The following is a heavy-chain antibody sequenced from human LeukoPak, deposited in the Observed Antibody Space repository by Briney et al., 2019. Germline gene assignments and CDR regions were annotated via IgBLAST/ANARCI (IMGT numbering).Heavy chain of an antibody. V-gene: IGHV1-2*02. CDR3: ARRYCNSTSCYNLDY. D-gene: IGHD2-2*02. Sequence: ASVKVSCKASGYTFTGYYMHWVRQAPGQGLEWMGWINPNSGGTNYAQKFQGRVTMTRDTSISTAYMELSRLRSDDTAVYYCARRYCNSTSCYNLDYWGQGTLVTVSS. CDR2: INPNSGGT. J-gene: IGHJ4*02. CDR1: GYTFTGYY.